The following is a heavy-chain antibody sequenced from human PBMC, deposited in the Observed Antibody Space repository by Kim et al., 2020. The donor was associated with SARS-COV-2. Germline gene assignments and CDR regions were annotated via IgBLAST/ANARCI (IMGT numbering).Heavy chain of an antibody. CDR2: ISYDGSNK. V-gene: IGHV3-30*18. J-gene: IGHJ6*02. D-gene: IGHD3-16*01. CDR1: GFNFITFG. Sequence: GGSLRLSCAASGFNFITFGMHWVRQAPGKGLEWVALISYDGSNKYYADSLKGRFTISRDSSKNTLYLQMNSLRPEDTAVYFCAKDKSLFMITFVGEWVGMDVWGQGTTVTVSS. CDR3: AKDKSLFMITFVGEWVGMDV.